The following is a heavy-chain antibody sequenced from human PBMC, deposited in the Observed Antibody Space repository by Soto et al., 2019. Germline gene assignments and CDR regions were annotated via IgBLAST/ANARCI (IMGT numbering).Heavy chain of an antibody. CDR3: ARAAGTTFPDYYYMDV. CDR2: ISGSGGST. CDR1: GFTFSSYA. V-gene: IGHV3-23*01. D-gene: IGHD1-7*01. Sequence: GGSLRLSCAASGFTFSSYAMSWVRQAPGKGLEWVSAISGSGGSTYYADSVKGRFTISRDNSKNTLYLQMNSLRAEDTAVYYCARAAGTTFPDYYYMDVWGKGTTVTVSS. J-gene: IGHJ6*03.